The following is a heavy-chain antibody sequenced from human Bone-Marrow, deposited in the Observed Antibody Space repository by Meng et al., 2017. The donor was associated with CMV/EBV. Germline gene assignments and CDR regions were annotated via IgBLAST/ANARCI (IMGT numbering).Heavy chain of an antibody. CDR2: IGYIGDT. D-gene: IGHD1-1*01. CDR1: AFTISGYD. V-gene: IGHV3-13*01. J-gene: IGHJ2*01. CDR3: ARETPDGTTRGWYFDL. Sequence: ASAFTISGYDCHWVRQGPGKGLEWISAIGYIGDTYYPASVRGRVTISRDRNSLLLQMNRLRGADTAVYYCARETPDGTTRGWYFDLWGRGTLVTVSS.